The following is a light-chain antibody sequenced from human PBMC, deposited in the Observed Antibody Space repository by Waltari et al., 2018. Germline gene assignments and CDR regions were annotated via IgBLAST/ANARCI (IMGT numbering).Light chain of an antibody. J-gene: IGKJ3*01. CDR2: DAS. CDR1: QSVNTY. CDR3: QHRRA. Sequence: EIVLTQSPATLSLSPGERATLSCRASQSVNTYLAWYQQKPGQAPRLFIYDASNRATGIPARFSGSWSGTDFTLTISSLEPEDFAVYYCQHRRAFGPGTKVEIK. V-gene: IGKV3-11*01.